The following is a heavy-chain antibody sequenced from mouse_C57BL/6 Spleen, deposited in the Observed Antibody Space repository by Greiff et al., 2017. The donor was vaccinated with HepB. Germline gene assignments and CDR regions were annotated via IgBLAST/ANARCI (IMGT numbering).Heavy chain of an antibody. CDR2: IDPSDSYT. J-gene: IGHJ3*01. CDR1: GYTFTSYW. D-gene: IGHD1-1*01. Sequence: QVQLQQSGAELVKPGASVKLSCKASGYTFTSYWMQWVKQRPGQGLEWIGEIDPSDSYTNYNQKFKGKATLTVDTSSSTAYMQLSSLTSEDSAVYYCATDPFYYGSSYEGFAYWGQGTLVTVSA. V-gene: IGHV1-50*01. CDR3: ATDPFYYGSSYEGFAY.